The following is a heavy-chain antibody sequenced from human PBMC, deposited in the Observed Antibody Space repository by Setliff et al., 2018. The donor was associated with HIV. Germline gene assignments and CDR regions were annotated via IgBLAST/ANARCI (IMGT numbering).Heavy chain of an antibody. Sequence: SETLSLTCTVSGDSISSGGYFWIWIRHHPGQGLEWMGYIYKTGSTYYNLSLKSRMTISLDTSKNQFFLKLNSVTAADTAVYYCARGGRKDLTDNWGQGTLVTVSS. CDR2: IYKTGST. CDR3: ARGGRKDLTDN. D-gene: IGHD3-16*01. J-gene: IGHJ4*02. CDR1: GDSISSGGYF. V-gene: IGHV4-31*03.